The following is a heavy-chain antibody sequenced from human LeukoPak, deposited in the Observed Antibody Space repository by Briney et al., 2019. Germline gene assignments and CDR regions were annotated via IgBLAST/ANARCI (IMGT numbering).Heavy chain of an antibody. V-gene: IGHV1-2*02. CDR2: IDPRTGDT. CDR1: GYTFTGYY. Sequence: WASVKVSCKASGYTFTGYYMHWLRQAPGHGLEWMGWIDPRTGDTHYAQQFRDRFSLTRDTSSSTAYMDLSRLTSDDTAIYFCAKDWEMRYWQGGFDSWGQGTLLTVSS. D-gene: IGHD2-15*01. CDR3: AKDWEMRYWQGGFDS. J-gene: IGHJ4*02.